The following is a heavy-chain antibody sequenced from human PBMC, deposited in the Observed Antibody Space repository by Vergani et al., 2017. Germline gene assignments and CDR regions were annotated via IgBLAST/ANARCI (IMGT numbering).Heavy chain of an antibody. CDR2: ISGTDGRT. Sequence: EVQLLESGGGLVQPGGSLRLSCAASGFTFSSCAMSWVRQAPGKGLEWVSSISGTDGRTYYADSVKGRFTISRDNSKNTLYLQMNRLRAEETAVYFCVKDPRDIVAVPGPHEDWGQGTLVTVAS. CDR3: VKDPRDIVAVPGPHED. D-gene: IGHD2-2*01. J-gene: IGHJ4*02. CDR1: GFTFSSCA. V-gene: IGHV3-23*01.